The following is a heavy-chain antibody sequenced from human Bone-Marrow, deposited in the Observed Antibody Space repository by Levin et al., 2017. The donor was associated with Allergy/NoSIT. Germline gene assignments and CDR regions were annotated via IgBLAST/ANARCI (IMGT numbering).Heavy chain of an antibody. CDR2: ITTDSAII. J-gene: IGHJ5*02. V-gene: IGHV3-48*02. CDR3: ARVYSSGWYRDWFDP. CDR1: GFTLSHYS. Sequence: QSGGSLRLSCAASGFTLSHYSMVWVRQAPGKGLEWLSYITTDSAIIHYADSVKGRFTMSRDNAKNSLYLQMDSLRDDDTAFYYCARVYSSGWYRDWFDPWGQGTLVTVSA. D-gene: IGHD6-19*01.